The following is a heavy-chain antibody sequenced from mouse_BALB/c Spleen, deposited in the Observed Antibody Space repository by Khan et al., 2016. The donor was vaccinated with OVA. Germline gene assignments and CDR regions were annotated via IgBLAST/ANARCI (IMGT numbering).Heavy chain of an antibody. CDR3: ARTARIKY. Sequence: EVKLEESGPGLVKPSQSLSLTCTVTGYSITSGYGWNWIRQFPGNKLEWMGYISYSGSTNYNPSLKSRISITRDTSKKQFFLQLNSVTTEDTATYYCARTARIKYWGQGTTLTVSS. J-gene: IGHJ2*01. CDR1: GYSITSGYG. D-gene: IGHD1-2*01. V-gene: IGHV3-2*02. CDR2: ISYSGST.